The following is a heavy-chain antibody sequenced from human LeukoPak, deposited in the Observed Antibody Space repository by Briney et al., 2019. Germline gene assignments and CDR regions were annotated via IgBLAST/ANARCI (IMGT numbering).Heavy chain of an antibody. CDR2: IYYSGST. CDR3: ARISYSSSWYFDY. Sequence: SETLSLTCTVSGGSISSGGYYWSWIRQHPGKGLEWIGYIYYSGSTYYNPSLKSRATISVDTSKNQFSLKLSSVTAADTAVYYCARISYSSSWYFDYWGQGTLVTVSS. D-gene: IGHD6-13*01. J-gene: IGHJ4*02. CDR1: GGSISSGGYY. V-gene: IGHV4-31*03.